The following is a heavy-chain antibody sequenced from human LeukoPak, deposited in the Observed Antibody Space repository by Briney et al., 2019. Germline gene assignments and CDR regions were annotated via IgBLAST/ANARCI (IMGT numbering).Heavy chain of an antibody. J-gene: IGHJ6*02. CDR2: ISYDGSNK. V-gene: IGHV3-30-3*01. CDR3: ARELYDSDYYYYYGMDV. D-gene: IGHD2-8*01. CDR1: GFTFSSYA. Sequence: GGSLGLSCAASGFTFSSYAMHWVRQAPGKGLEWVAVISYDGSNKYYADSVKGRFTISRDNAKNSLYLQMNSLRAEDTAVYYCARELYDSDYYYYYGMDVWGQGTTVTVSS.